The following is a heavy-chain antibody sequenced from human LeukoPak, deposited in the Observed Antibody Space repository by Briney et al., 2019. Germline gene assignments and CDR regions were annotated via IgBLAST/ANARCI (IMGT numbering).Heavy chain of an antibody. Sequence: GASVKVSCKASGYTFTSYGISWVRQAPGQGLEWMGWINPNSGGTNYAQKFQGRVTMTRDTSISTAYMELSRLRSDDTAVYYCARAVDSSSSPPGYYYYYMDVWGKGTTVTVSS. D-gene: IGHD6-6*01. CDR1: GYTFTSYG. CDR3: ARAVDSSSSPPGYYYYYMDV. J-gene: IGHJ6*03. CDR2: INPNSGGT. V-gene: IGHV1-2*02.